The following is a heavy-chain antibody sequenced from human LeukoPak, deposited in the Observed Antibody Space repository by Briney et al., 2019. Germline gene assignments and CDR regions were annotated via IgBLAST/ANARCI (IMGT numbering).Heavy chain of an antibody. J-gene: IGHJ5*02. CDR2: IYPGDSDT. CDR3: ARQGWAPSRENWFDP. V-gene: IGHV5-51*01. D-gene: IGHD2-15*01. CDR1: GYSFTSYW. Sequence: GESLKISCKGSGYSFTSYWIGWVCQMPGKGLEWMGIIYPGDSDTRYSPSFQGQVTISADKSISTAYLQWSSLKASDTAMYYCARQGWAPSRENWFDPWGQGTLVTVSS.